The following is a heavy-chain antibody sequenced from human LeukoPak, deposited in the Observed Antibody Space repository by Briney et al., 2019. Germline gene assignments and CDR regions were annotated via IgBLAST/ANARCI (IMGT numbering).Heavy chain of an antibody. CDR2: IYTSGST. CDR1: GGSVSSYY. Sequence: SETLSLTCTVSGGSVSSYYWSWIRQPAGKGLEWIGRIYTSGSTNYNPSLKSRVTMSVDTSKNQFSLKLSSVTAADTAVYYCARDVITMVRGVMGAFDYWGQGTLVTVSS. J-gene: IGHJ4*02. V-gene: IGHV4-4*07. D-gene: IGHD3-10*01. CDR3: ARDVITMVRGVMGAFDY.